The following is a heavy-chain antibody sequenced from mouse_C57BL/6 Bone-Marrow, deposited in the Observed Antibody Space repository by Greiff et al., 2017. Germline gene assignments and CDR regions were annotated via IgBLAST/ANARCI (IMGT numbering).Heavy chain of an antibody. J-gene: IGHJ4*01. V-gene: IGHV1-19*01. CDR3: AREGSNFYAMDY. D-gene: IGHD2-5*01. CDR2: INPYNGGT. CDR1: GYTFTDYY. Sequence: SGPVLVKPGASVKMSCKASGYTFTDYYMNWVKQSPGKSLEWIGVINPYNGGTSYNQKFKGKATLTVDKSSSTAYMEINSLTSEDTAVYYCAREGSNFYAMDYWGQGTSVTVSS.